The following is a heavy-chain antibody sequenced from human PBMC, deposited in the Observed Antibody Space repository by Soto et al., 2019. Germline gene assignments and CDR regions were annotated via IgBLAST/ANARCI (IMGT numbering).Heavy chain of an antibody. CDR3: ARDYYDTSGFDY. V-gene: IGHV1-69*12. CDR2: IIPIFGTA. J-gene: IGHJ4*02. D-gene: IGHD3-22*01. Sequence: QVQLVQSGAEVKKPGSSVKDSCKASGDTFSSYAVSWVRQAPGQGLEWMGGIIPIFGTANYAQKFQGRVTITADESTSTAYMELSSLRSEDTAVYYCARDYYDTSGFDYWGQGTLVTVSS. CDR1: GDTFSSYA.